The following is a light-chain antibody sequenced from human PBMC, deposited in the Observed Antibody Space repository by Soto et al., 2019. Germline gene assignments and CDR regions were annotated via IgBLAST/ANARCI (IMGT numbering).Light chain of an antibody. V-gene: IGKV1-5*03. CDR1: QSISSW. Sequence: DIQITQSPSTLSASVGGRVTIACRASQSISSWLAWYQQKPGKAPKLLIYKASSLESGVPSRFSGSGSGTEFTLTISSLQPDDFATYYCQQYSSYETFGQGTKVDIK. CDR3: QQYSSYET. CDR2: KAS. J-gene: IGKJ1*01.